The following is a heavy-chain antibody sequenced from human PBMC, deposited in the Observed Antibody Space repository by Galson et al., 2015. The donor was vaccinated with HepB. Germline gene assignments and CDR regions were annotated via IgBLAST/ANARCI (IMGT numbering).Heavy chain of an antibody. J-gene: IGHJ3*02. CDR2: ISHSGNT. V-gene: IGHV4-34*01. D-gene: IGHD6-6*01. Sequence: ETLSLTCAVYGGSFSTYYWAWIRQPPGKALEWIGEISHSGNTNRAPSLKSRVAISVDTSKNQFSLKLSSVTAADTAVYYCARRATGITARRAFDIWGQGTMVTVSS. CDR1: GGSFSTYY. CDR3: ARRATGITARRAFDI.